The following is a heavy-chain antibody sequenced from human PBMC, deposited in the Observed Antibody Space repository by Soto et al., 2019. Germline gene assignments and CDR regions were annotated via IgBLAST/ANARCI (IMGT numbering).Heavy chain of an antibody. Sequence: QLVESGGALVQPGESLKLSCAASGFSFSGSAKQWVRQAPGKGLEWVGRIRTDANTYATAYAASVTGRFTISRDDSTNTAYLQMNSLKTEDTAVYFCTRRQFYYFGLDVWGQGTTVIVSS. CDR2: IRTDANTYAT. J-gene: IGHJ6*02. CDR1: GFSFSGSA. V-gene: IGHV3-73*02. CDR3: TRRQFYYFGLDV. D-gene: IGHD6-19*01.